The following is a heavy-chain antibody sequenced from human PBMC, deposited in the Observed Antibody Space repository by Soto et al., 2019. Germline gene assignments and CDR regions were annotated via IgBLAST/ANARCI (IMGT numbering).Heavy chain of an antibody. CDR3: ARGRYFDY. Sequence: SETLSLTCTVSGGSISSYYWSWIRQPPGKGLEWIGYIYYSGSTNYNPSLKSRVTISVDTSKNQFSLKLSSVTAADTAVYYCARGRYFDYWGRGTLVTVSS. J-gene: IGHJ4*02. CDR1: GGSISSYY. V-gene: IGHV4-59*01. CDR2: IYYSGST.